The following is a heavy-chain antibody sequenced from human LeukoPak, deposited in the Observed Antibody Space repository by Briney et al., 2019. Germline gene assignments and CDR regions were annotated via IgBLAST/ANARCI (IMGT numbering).Heavy chain of an antibody. CDR1: GFTFSSYA. J-gene: IGHJ5*02. Sequence: GGSLRLSCAASGFTFSSYAMSWVRQAPGKGLEWVSAISGSGGSTYYADSVKGRFTISRDNSKNTLYLQMNSLRAEDTAVYCCAKQILAAAGINWFDPWGQGTLVTVSS. CDR3: AKQILAAAGINWFDP. V-gene: IGHV3-23*01. D-gene: IGHD6-13*01. CDR2: ISGSGGST.